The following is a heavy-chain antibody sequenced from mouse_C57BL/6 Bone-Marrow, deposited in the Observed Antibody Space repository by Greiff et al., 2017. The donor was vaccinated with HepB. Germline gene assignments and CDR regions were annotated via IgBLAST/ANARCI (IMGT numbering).Heavy chain of an antibody. CDR2: ISSGGSYT. Sequence: EVTLVESGGDLVKPGGSLKLSCAASGFPFSSYGMSWVRQTPDKRLEWVATISSGGSYTYYPDSVKGRFTISRDNAKNTLYLQMSSLKSEDTAMYYCASRQLRLEAYWGQGTLVTVSA. CDR3: ASRQLRLEAY. J-gene: IGHJ3*01. D-gene: IGHD3-2*02. CDR1: GFPFSSYG. V-gene: IGHV5-6*02.